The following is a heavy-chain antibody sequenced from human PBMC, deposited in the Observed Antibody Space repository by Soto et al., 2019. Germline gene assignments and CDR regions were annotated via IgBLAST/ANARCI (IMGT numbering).Heavy chain of an antibody. V-gene: IGHV1-69*01. CDR1: GGTFSSYA. CDR2: IIPIFGTA. CDR3: ATYRRGYSGYDYKRWFDP. Sequence: QVQLVQSGAEVKKPGSSVKVSCKASGGTFSSYAISWVRQAPGQGLEWMGGIIPIFGTANYAQKFQGRVTITADESTSTAYMELSSLRSEDTAVYYCATYRRGYSGYDYKRWFDPWGQGTLVTVSS. D-gene: IGHD5-12*01. J-gene: IGHJ5*02.